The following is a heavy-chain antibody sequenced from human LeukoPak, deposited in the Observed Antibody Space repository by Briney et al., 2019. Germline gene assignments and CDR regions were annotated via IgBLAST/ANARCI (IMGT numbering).Heavy chain of an antibody. D-gene: IGHD2-2*01. CDR3: ARDSVPAAIGPIYYFDY. V-gene: IGHV3-30*04. CDR2: ISYDGSNK. J-gene: IGHJ4*02. Sequence: GGSLRLSCAASGFTFSSYAMHWVRQAPGKGLEWVAVISYDGSNKYYADSVKGRFTISRDNSKNTLYLQMNSLRAEDTAVYYCARDSVPAAIGPIYYFDYWGQGTLVTVSS. CDR1: GFTFSSYA.